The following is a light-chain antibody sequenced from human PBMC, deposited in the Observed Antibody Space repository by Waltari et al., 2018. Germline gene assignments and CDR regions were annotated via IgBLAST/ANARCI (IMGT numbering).Light chain of an antibody. CDR1: QSVNSNY. CDR2: GAF. V-gene: IGKV3-20*01. CDR3: QQYDNLPRT. Sequence: EVVLTQSPGALSLSPGESANLSCRARQSVNSNYIAWYQQTPGQDHRVVIYGAFTRAPGIPVMFSCSGSGTDFTLTINRLDPEDFAVYFCQQYDNLPRTFGQGTKVEIK. J-gene: IGKJ1*01.